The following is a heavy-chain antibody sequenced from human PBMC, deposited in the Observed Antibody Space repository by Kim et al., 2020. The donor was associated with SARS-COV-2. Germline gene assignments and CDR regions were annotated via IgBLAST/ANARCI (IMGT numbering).Heavy chain of an antibody. CDR1: GFTFSDYY. CDR3: AREGRSYMVRGAISFDY. Sequence: GGSLRLSCAASGFTFSDYYMSWIRQAPGKGLEWVSYISSSSSYTNYADSVKGRFTISRDNAKNSLYLQMNSLRAEDMAVYYCAREGRSYMVRGAISFDYWGQGTLVTVSS. V-gene: IGHV3-11*06. CDR2: ISSSSSYT. J-gene: IGHJ4*02. D-gene: IGHD3-10*01.